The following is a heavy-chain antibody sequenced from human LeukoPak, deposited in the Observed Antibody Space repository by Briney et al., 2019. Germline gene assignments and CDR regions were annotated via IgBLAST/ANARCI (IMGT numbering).Heavy chain of an antibody. CDR1: GGSVNSGDSY. D-gene: IGHD6-13*01. CDR2: IYYSGNT. Sequence: SQTLSLTCTVSGGSVNSGDSYWSWIRQSPGTGLEWIGYIYYSGNTYYSPSLRSRVTISMDTSKNQFSLKLTSLTAADTAVYYCARDRYSSSSFYFDYWGQGALVTVSS. V-gene: IGHV4-30-4*08. J-gene: IGHJ4*02. CDR3: ARDRYSSSSFYFDY.